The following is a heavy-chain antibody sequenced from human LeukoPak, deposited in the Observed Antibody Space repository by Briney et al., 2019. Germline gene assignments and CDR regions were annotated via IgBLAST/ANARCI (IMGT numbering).Heavy chain of an antibody. Sequence: GGNLSFYCAAYSFTFRSFWLTWERQYPGQGWEWVANIKQDGSETYYADSVKGRFTISRENAKRSLYLQINSLRAEDTAVYYCARDGELGSPADAFDIWGQGTMVTVSS. CDR2: IKQDGSET. CDR1: SFTFRSFW. CDR3: ARDGELGSPADAFDI. D-gene: IGHD1-26*01. V-gene: IGHV3-7*01. J-gene: IGHJ3*02.